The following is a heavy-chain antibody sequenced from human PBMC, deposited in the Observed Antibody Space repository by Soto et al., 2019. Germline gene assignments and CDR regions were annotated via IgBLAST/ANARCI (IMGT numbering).Heavy chain of an antibody. D-gene: IGHD5-18*01. J-gene: IGHJ4*02. CDR2: IYYSGST. CDR3: ASLQVDTAMVTH. CDR1: GGSISSGGYY. V-gene: IGHV4-31*03. Sequence: SETLSLTCTVSGGSISSGGYYWSWIRQHPGKGLEWIGYIYYSGSTYYNPSLKSRVTISVDTSKNQFSLKLSSVTAADTALYYCASLQVDTAMVTHWGQGTLVTVSS.